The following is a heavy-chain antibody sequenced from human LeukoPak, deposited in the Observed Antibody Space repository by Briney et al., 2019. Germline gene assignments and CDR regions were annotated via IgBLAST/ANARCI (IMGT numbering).Heavy chain of an antibody. CDR2: IYYSGGT. J-gene: IGHJ3*02. CDR1: GDFISSYY. Sequence: SETLSLTCTVSGDFISSYYWSWIRQPPGKGLEWIGYIYYSGGTDYNPSLKSRVTISVDTSKNQFSLKLRSVTAADTAVYYCARHVTISGPYDASDIWGQGTMVTVSP. CDR3: ARHVTISGPYDASDI. D-gene: IGHD5-24*01. V-gene: IGHV4-59*08.